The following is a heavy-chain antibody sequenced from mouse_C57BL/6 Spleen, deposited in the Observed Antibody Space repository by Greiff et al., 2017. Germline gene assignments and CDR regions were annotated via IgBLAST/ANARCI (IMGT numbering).Heavy chain of an antibody. CDR3: ARFNYGYDYFDY. CDR2: INPNNGGT. D-gene: IGHD2-2*01. J-gene: IGHJ2*01. V-gene: IGHV1-26*01. CDR1: GYTFTDYY. Sequence: EVQLQQSGPELVKPGASVKISCKASGYTFTDYYMNWVKQSHGKSLEWIGDINPNNGGTSYNQKFKGKATLTVDKSSSTAYMELRSLTSEDSAVYYCARFNYGYDYFDYWGQGTTLTVSS.